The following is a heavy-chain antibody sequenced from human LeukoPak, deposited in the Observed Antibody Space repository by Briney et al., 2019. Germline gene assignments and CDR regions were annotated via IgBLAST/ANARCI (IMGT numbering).Heavy chain of an antibody. CDR1: GYTFTNYG. D-gene: IGHD5-12*01. Sequence: ASVKVSCKASGYTFTNYGISWVRQAPGQGLEWMGWINTYNGNTNYAQKFQGRVTMTTDTSTSTAYMELRSLRSDDTAVYYCARVAGYEYYYYYGMDVWGKGTTVTVSS. J-gene: IGHJ6*04. V-gene: IGHV1-18*04. CDR3: ARVAGYEYYYYYGMDV. CDR2: INTYNGNT.